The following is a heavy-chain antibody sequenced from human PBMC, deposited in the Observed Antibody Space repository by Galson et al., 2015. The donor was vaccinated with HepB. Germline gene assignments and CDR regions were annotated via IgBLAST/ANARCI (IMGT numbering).Heavy chain of an antibody. D-gene: IGHD2-21*02. CDR2: ISYDGSNK. CDR3: ARDRAQLAYCGGDGSCYYYYGMDV. J-gene: IGHJ6*02. V-gene: IGHV3-30*04. CDR1: GFTFSSYA. Sequence: SLRLSCAASGFTFSSYAMHWVRQAPGKGLEWVAVISYDGSNKYYADSVKGRFTISRDNSKNTLYLQMNSLRAEDTAVYYCARDRAQLAYCGGDGSCYYYYGMDVWGQGTTVTVSS.